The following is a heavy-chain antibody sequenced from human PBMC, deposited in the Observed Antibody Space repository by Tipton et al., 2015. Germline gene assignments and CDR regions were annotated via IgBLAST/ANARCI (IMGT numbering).Heavy chain of an antibody. J-gene: IGHJ5*02. D-gene: IGHD4-17*01. CDR3: ARGRSADYGDYVNWFDP. CDR1: DGSISDDY. V-gene: IGHV4-4*08. Sequence: GLVKPSETLSLTCTVSDGSISDDYWNWIRQPPGKGLEWIGYIYNSGSTNYNPSLKSRVTISVDTSKNQFSLNLTSVVAADTAEYYCARGRSADYGDYVNWFDPWGQGTLVTVSS. CDR2: IYNSGST.